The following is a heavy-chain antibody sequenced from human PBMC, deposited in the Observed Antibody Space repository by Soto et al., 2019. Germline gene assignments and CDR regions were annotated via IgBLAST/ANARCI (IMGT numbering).Heavy chain of an antibody. D-gene: IGHD3-10*01. CDR3: ARDGSGGAWGWFDS. CDR1: GYTFIRYG. J-gene: IGHJ5*01. V-gene: IGHV3-33*01. CDR2: IWYDGSNK. Sequence: QVKLVESGGGVVQPGMSLRLSCAASGYTFIRYGMHWVRQAPGKGLEWVAVIWYDGSNKYYADSVKGRFTISRDNSKNTVFLQMDGLRVEDTALYYCARDGSGGAWGWFDSWGQGTLVSVSS.